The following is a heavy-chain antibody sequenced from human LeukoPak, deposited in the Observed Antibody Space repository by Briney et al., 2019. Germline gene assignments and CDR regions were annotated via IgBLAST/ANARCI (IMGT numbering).Heavy chain of an antibody. CDR3: ATGENGYNEEWFDP. CDR2: VDPEDGET. J-gene: IGHJ5*02. V-gene: IGHV1-69-2*01. D-gene: IGHD5-24*01. CDR1: GFTFTDYY. Sequence: ASVKVSCKASGFTFTDYYMHWVQRAPGKGLEWMGRVDPEDGETIYAEKFQGRVTINADTSTDTTYMELSSLRSEDTAVYYCATGENGYNEEWFDPWGQGTMPTVSS.